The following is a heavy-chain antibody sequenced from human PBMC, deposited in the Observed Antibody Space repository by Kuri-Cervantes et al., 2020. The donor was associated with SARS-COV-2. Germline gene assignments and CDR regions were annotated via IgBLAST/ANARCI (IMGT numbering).Heavy chain of an antibody. V-gene: IGHV3-30-3*01. J-gene: IGHJ3*01. D-gene: IGHD1-26*01. CDR2: ISDDGSNE. Sequence: GGSLRLSCAVSGFTSSNYAMHWVRQAPVKGLEWVAVISDDGSNEFYADSVKGRFTISRDNSKNTLYLQMNSLRAEDTAVYYCARGCAWELLCAFDFWGQGTLVTVSS. CDR1: GFTSSNYA. CDR3: ARGCAWELLCAFDF.